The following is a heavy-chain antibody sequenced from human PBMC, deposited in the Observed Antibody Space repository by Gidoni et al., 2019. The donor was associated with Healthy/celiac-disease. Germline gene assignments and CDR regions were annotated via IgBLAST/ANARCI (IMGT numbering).Heavy chain of an antibody. Sequence: QVQLVESGGGLVKPGGSLRLSCASSGFTFSSYYMSWIRQAPGKGLEWVSYSSSSGSTIYYADSVKGRFTISRDNAKNSLYLQMNSLRAEDTAVYYCARDKSGYEKYYYYYYMDVWGKGTTVTVSS. CDR1: GFTFSSYY. D-gene: IGHD5-12*01. CDR2: SSSSGSTI. CDR3: ARDKSGYEKYYYYYYMDV. V-gene: IGHV3-11*01. J-gene: IGHJ6*03.